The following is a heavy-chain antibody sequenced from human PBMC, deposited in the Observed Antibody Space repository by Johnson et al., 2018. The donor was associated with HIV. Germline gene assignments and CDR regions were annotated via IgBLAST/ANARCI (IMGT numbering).Heavy chain of an antibody. D-gene: IGHD6-13*01. CDR2: ISSDGGTT. Sequence: EVQVVESGGGVVQPGGSLRLSCAASGFTFSSYAMHWVRQAPGKGLEYVSAISSDGGTTYYANSVKGLFTISRDNSKNTLYLQMNSLRAEDTAVYYCAKGYSSSWYVAFDIWGQGTMVTVSS. CDR1: GFTFSSYA. J-gene: IGHJ3*02. V-gene: IGHV3-64*01. CDR3: AKGYSSSWYVAFDI.